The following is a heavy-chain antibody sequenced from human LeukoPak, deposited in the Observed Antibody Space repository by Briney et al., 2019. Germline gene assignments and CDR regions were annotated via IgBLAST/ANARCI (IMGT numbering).Heavy chain of an antibody. J-gene: IGHJ6*02. CDR3: ARDPYCSSTSCYRYYYYYGMDV. D-gene: IGHD2-2*02. CDR1: GFTFSSYW. CDR2: IKQDGSEK. Sequence: PGGSLRLSCAASGFTFSSYWMSWVRQAPGKGLEWVANIKQDGSEKYYVDSVKGRFTISRDNAKNSLYLQMNSLRAEDTAVYYCARDPYCSSTSCYRYYYYYGMDVWGQGTTVTVSS. V-gene: IGHV3-7*01.